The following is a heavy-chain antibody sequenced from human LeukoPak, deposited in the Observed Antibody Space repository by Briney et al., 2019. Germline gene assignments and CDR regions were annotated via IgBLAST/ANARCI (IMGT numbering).Heavy chain of an antibody. CDR1: GGSISSYY. J-gene: IGHJ5*02. D-gene: IGHD6-19*01. CDR3: ARSYSSGWYTVFDP. Sequence: SETLSLTCTVSGGSISSYYWSWIRQPPGKGLEWIGYIYYSGSTNYNPSLKSRVTISVDTSRNQFSLKLSSVTAADTAVYYCARSYSSGWYTVFDPWGQGTLVTVS. V-gene: IGHV4-59*01. CDR2: IYYSGST.